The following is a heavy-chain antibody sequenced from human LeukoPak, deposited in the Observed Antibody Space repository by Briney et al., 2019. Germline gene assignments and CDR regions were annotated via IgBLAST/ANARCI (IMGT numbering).Heavy chain of an antibody. J-gene: IGHJ4*02. V-gene: IGHV4-39*01. CDR1: GGSIVISSYY. CDR3: ARVSHPAYCSGGSCSSFDY. Sequence: SETLSLTCNVSGGSIVISSYYWGWVRQSPGKGLEWIGSIYYSGSTYHNPSLKSRVTMSEDTSKNQFSLKLSSVTAADTAVYYCARVSHPAYCSGGSCSSFDYWGQGTLVTVSS. D-gene: IGHD2-15*01. CDR2: IYYSGST.